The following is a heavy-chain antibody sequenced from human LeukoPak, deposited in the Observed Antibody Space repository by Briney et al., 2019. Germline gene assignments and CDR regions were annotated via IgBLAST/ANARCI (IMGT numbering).Heavy chain of an antibody. Sequence: GESLKISCKGSGYSFTSYWIGWVRQMPGKGLEWMGIIYPGDSDTRYSPSFQGQVTISADKSISTAYLQWSSLKASDTAMYYCARKAYDFWSGYYFDYWGQGTLVTASS. J-gene: IGHJ4*02. CDR2: IYPGDSDT. CDR3: ARKAYDFWSGYYFDY. D-gene: IGHD3-3*01. V-gene: IGHV5-51*01. CDR1: GYSFTSYW.